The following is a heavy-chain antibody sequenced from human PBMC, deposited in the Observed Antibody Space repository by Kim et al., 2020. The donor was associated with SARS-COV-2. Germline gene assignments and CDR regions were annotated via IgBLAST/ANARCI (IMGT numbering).Heavy chain of an antibody. CDR2: SRRT. CDR3: AVSGNFDY. D-gene: IGHD3-10*01. Sequence: SRRTNYNPSLKNRVTISVETSKNQFSLKLGSVTAADAAVYYCAVSGNFDYWGQGTLVTVSS. J-gene: IGHJ4*02. V-gene: IGHV4-34*01.